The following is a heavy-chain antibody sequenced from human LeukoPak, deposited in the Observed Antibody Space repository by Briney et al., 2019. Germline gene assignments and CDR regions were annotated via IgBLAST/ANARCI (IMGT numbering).Heavy chain of an antibody. CDR3: ARHADFCNGNDAFDI. J-gene: IGHJ3*02. CDR1: GFTFSDYY. CDR2: ISSSGSTI. V-gene: IGHV3-11*04. Sequence: GGSLRLSCAASGFTFSDYYMSWIRQAPGKGLEWVVYISSSGSTIYEGDSVKGRFTLSRDNARKSLYLQMDSLRAEDTAVYYCARHADFCNGNDAFDIWGPGTMVIVSS. D-gene: IGHD3-3*01.